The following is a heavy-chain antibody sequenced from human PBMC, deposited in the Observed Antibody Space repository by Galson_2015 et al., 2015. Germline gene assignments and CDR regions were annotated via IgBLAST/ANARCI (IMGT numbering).Heavy chain of an antibody. CDR2: IHGDRT. D-gene: IGHD3-10*01. CDR3: ATNQVRGAFDI. CDR1: GLFVSTNY. V-gene: IGHV3-66*01. Sequence: SLRLSCAASGLFVSTNYISWGRQGPGKGLEWVSTIHGDRTLYADSVKGRFTISSDNSYNTVHLQMDSLRAEDTAVYYCATNQVRGAFDIWVQGTLVTVSS. J-gene: IGHJ3*02.